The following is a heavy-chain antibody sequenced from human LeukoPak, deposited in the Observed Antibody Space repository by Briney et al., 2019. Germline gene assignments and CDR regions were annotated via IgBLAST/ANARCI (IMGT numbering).Heavy chain of an antibody. J-gene: IGHJ4*03. CDR2: INNNGDST. CDR1: GFTFSDYA. Sequence: GGSLRLSCAASGFTFSDYAMHWVRQAPGKGLEYVSAINNNGDSTYYANSVKGRFTISRDNSKNTLYLQMNSLRAEDTAVYYCASSVYYDYGDYWGQGTTVTVSS. D-gene: IGHD4-17*01. CDR3: ASSVYYDYGDY. V-gene: IGHV3-64*01.